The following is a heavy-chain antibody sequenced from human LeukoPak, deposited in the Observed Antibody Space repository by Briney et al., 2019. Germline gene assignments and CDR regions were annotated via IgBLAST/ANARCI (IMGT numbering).Heavy chain of an antibody. CDR2: ISSGSSHI. Sequence: PGGSLRLSCAASGFTFSIHSMSWVRQSPGKGLEWVSSISSGSSHIYYADSMKGRFTISRDNAKNSLFLQMNSLRAEDTAVYYCVRDFRTQLDGYSPPYHFDYWGQGALVTVSS. J-gene: IGHJ4*02. V-gene: IGHV3-21*01. CDR3: VRDFRTQLDGYSPPYHFDY. D-gene: IGHD5-24*01. CDR1: GFTFSIHS.